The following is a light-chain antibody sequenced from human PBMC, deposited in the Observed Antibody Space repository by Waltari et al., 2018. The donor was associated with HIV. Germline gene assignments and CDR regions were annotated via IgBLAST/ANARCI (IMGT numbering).Light chain of an antibody. Sequence: QSVLTQPPFVPEAPRQRVPISCPGSNPHTVPGPGVHCFQYLHDTGPKLVIFDDTSRPSGVSDRFSGFRSGNSASLAIIALQAEDEAEYYCQSYASGRGGGTWVFGGGTTVTVL. CDR2: DDT. J-gene: IGLJ3*02. CDR1: NPHTVPGPG. CDR3: QSYASGRGGGTWV. V-gene: IGLV1-40*02.